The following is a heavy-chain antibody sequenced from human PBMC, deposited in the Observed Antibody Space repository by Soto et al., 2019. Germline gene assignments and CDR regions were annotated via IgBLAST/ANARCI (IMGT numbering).Heavy chain of an antibody. CDR3: AKLRGDYTVFDY. Sequence: GGSLILSCAPSGFTFINYWMIWVRQSPGQGLEWVASIKQDGSVKHYVDSVKGRFTISRDNAEKSLHLQMNSLRAEDTAVYYCAKLRGDYTVFDYWGQGARVTVSS. D-gene: IGHD4-17*01. CDR1: GFTFINYW. V-gene: IGHV3-7*03. J-gene: IGHJ4*02. CDR2: IKQDGSVK.